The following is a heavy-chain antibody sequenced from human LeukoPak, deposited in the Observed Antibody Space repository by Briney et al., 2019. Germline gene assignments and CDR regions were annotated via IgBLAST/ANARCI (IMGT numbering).Heavy chain of an antibody. Sequence: GASVKVSCKASGYTFTSYDINWVRQATGQGLEWMGWMNPNSGNTGYAQKFQGRVTITRNTSISTAYVELSSLRSEDTAVYYCARVHYYYYYMDVWGKGTTVTVSS. CDR3: ARVHYYYYYMDV. CDR1: GYTFTSYD. J-gene: IGHJ6*03. CDR2: MNPNSGNT. V-gene: IGHV1-8*03.